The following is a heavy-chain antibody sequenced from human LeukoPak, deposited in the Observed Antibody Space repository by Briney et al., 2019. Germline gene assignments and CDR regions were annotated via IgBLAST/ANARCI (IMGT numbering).Heavy chain of an antibody. J-gene: IGHJ4*02. CDR2: IYYSGST. V-gene: IGHV4-39*07. D-gene: IGHD2-15*01. Sequence: PSETLSLTCTVSGGSISSSSYYWGWIRQPPGKGLEWIGSIYYSGSTYYNPSLKSRVTISVDTSKNQFSLKLSSVTPEDTAVFYCVRGNCSGGTCSGGFDNWGQGTLVTVSS. CDR3: VRGNCSGGTCSGGFDN. CDR1: GGSISSSSYY.